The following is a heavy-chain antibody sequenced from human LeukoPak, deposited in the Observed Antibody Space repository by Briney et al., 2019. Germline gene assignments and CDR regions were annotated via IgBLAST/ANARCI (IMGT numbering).Heavy chain of an antibody. CDR1: GGSISSSNW. Sequence: SETLSLTCAVSGGSISSSNWWSWVRQPPGKGLEWIGEIYHSGSTNYDPSLKSRVTISVDKSKNQFSLKLSSVTAADTAVYYCARLSPFIVVVPAAIRAGGFDPWGQGTLVTVSS. CDR3: ARLSPFIVVVPAAIRAGGFDP. V-gene: IGHV4-4*02. D-gene: IGHD2-2*01. CDR2: IYHSGST. J-gene: IGHJ5*02.